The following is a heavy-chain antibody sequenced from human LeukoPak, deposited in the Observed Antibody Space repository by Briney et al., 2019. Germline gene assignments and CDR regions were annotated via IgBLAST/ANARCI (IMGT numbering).Heavy chain of an antibody. V-gene: IGHV4-4*09. J-gene: IGHJ4*02. CDR3: ARLRVSGSYLYYFDN. CDR2: ILTSGST. D-gene: IGHD1-26*01. CDR1: GGSISSYH. Sequence: KPSETLSLTCTVSGGSISSYHWSWVRQPPRKGLAYIGYILTSGSTTYNPSLKSRFSISEDTSKNQSSLKLSSVTAADTAVYFCARLRVSGSYLYYFDNWGQGTLVTVSS.